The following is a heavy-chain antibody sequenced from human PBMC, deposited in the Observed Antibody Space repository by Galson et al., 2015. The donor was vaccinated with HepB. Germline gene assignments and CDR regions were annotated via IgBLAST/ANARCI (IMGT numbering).Heavy chain of an antibody. V-gene: IGHV1-69*06. J-gene: IGHJ4*02. CDR1: GGTFSTYS. Sequence: SVKVSCKASGGTFSTYSISWVRQAPGQGLEWMGGIIPIFATANYAQKFQGRVTITADISTSTAYMELGSLRSEDTAVYYCAREGGGSAVGGTRPFDYWGQGTLVTVSS. CDR2: IIPIFATA. D-gene: IGHD1-26*01. CDR3: AREGGGSAVGGTRPFDY.